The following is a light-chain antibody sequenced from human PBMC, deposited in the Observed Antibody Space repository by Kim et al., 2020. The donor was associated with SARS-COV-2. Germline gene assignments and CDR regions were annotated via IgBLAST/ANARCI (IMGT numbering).Light chain of an antibody. V-gene: IGLV2-11*01. CDR2: DVS. Sequence: QSVTISCTGTSSDVGGYNYVSWYQQHPGKAPKLMIYDVSKRPSGVSDRFSGSKSGNTASLTISGLQAEDEADYYCCSYAGSYTFWVFGGGTKLTVL. CDR3: CSYAGSYTFWV. CDR1: SSDVGGYNY. J-gene: IGLJ3*02.